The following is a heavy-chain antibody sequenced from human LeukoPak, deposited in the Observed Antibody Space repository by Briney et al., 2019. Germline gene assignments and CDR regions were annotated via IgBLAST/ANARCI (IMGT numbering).Heavy chain of an antibody. CDR1: GFTFSSYS. J-gene: IGHJ6*03. CDR3: ARDPRPVGATLDYYYYYMDV. D-gene: IGHD1-26*01. Sequence: TGGSLRLSCAASGFTFSSYSMNWVRQAPGKGLEWVSSISGSSSYIYCADSVKGRFTISRDNAKNSLYLQMNSLRAEDTAVYYCARDPRPVGATLDYYYYYMDVWGKGTTVTVSS. CDR2: ISGSSSYI. V-gene: IGHV3-21*01.